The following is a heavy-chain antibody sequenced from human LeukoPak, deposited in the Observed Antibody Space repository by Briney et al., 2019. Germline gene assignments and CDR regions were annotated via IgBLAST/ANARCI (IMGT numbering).Heavy chain of an antibody. V-gene: IGHV4-59*08. CDR2: IYYSGST. D-gene: IGHD3-22*01. Sequence: SETLSLTCTVSGGSTRSSYWSWIRQPPGKGLEWIGYIYYSGSTNYNPSLKGRVTISVDTSKNQFSLKLSSVTASDTAVYYCARHDSRGYYYAPHWFDPWGQGTLVTVSS. CDR1: GGSTRSSY. CDR3: ARHDSRGYYYAPHWFDP. J-gene: IGHJ5*02.